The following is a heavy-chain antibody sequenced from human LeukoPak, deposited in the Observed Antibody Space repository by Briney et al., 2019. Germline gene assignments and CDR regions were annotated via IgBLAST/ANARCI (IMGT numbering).Heavy chain of an antibody. J-gene: IGHJ4*02. Sequence: PSETLSLTCTVSGGSISSYYWSWLRQPPGKGLEWIGYIYYSGSTNYNPSLKSRVTISVDTSKNQFSLKLSSVTAADTAVYYCARTFYEYYYDSSGYYLLYFDYWGQGTLVTVSS. CDR1: GGSISSYY. CDR3: ARTFYEYYYDSSGYYLLYFDY. D-gene: IGHD3-22*01. V-gene: IGHV4-59*01. CDR2: IYYSGST.